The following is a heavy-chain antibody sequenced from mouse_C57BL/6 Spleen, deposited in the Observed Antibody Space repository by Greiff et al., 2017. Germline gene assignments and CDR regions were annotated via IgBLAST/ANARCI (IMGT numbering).Heavy chain of an antibody. CDR1: GFTFSNYG. J-gene: IGHJ1*03. D-gene: IGHD1-1*01. CDR2: ISSGSSTI. Sequence: EVHLVESGAGLVKPGASLKLSCAASGFTFSNYGMHWVRQAPEKGLEWVAYISSGSSTIYYADTVKGRSTISRDNAKNALFLQMTSLRSEDTAMYDCARGLLRYLEKLYWYFDVWGTGTTVTVSS. CDR3: ARGLLRYLEKLYWYFDV. V-gene: IGHV5-17*01.